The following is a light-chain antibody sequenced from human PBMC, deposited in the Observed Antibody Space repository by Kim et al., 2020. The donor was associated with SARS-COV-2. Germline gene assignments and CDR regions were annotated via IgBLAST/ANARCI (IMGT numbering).Light chain of an antibody. Sequence: DIQMTQSPSTLSASLGDRVTISCRTSETINSCLAWYQQIPGKAPKLLIYDASNFASGVPARFSGSGSGTEFTLTISSLQPDDFANYYCQHNNSFPWTFGQGTKVDIK. CDR3: QHNNSFPWT. CDR1: ETINSC. CDR2: DAS. V-gene: IGKV1-5*01. J-gene: IGKJ1*01.